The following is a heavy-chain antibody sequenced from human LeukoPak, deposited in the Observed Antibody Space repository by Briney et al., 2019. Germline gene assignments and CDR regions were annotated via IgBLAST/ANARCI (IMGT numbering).Heavy chain of an antibody. D-gene: IGHD6-13*01. Sequence: PGGSLRLSCAASGFTFSSYSMNWVRQAPGKGLEWVSSISTSSSYIYYADSVEGRFTISRDNAKNSLYLQMNSLGAEDTAVYYCARVGGGTAAAGRNDYWGQGTLVTVPS. CDR1: GFTFSSYS. CDR3: ARVGGGTAAAGRNDY. V-gene: IGHV3-21*06. J-gene: IGHJ4*02. CDR2: ISTSSSYI.